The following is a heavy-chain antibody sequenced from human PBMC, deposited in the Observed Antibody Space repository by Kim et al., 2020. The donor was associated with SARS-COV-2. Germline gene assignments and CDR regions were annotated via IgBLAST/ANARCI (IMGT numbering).Heavy chain of an antibody. Sequence: GNTNSNPPLKSRVTISVDTSKKQISLKVFSVTAADTAVYYCARTYYGFDYWGQGTLVTVSS. D-gene: IGHD3-22*01. CDR2: GNT. CDR3: ARTYYGFDY. V-gene: IGHV4-34*01. J-gene: IGHJ4*02.